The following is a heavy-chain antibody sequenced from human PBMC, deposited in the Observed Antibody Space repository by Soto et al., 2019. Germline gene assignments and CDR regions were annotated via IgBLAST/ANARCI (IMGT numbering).Heavy chain of an antibody. Sequence: GASVKVSCKASGYTFTRYAMHWVRQAPGQRLEWMGWINAGNGNTKYSQKFQGRVTITRDTSASTAYMELSSLRSEDTAVYYFARCIVVVTPLYYCGKVTLVTVYS. V-gene: IGHV1-3*01. CDR2: INAGNGNT. D-gene: IGHD2-21*02. CDR1: GYTFTRYA. J-gene: IGHJ4*02. CDR3: ARCIVVVTPLYY.